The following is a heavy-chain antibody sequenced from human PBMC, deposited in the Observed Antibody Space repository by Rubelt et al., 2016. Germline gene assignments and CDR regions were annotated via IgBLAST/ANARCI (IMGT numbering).Heavy chain of an antibody. Sequence: QAPGKGLEWVSAISGSGGSTYYADSVKGRFTISRDNSKNTLYLQMNSLRAEDTAVYYCAKFVGFGVSYYGMDVWGQGTTVTVSS. J-gene: IGHJ6*02. CDR3: AKFVGFGVSYYGMDV. CDR2: ISGSGGST. V-gene: IGHV3-23*01. D-gene: IGHD3-3*01.